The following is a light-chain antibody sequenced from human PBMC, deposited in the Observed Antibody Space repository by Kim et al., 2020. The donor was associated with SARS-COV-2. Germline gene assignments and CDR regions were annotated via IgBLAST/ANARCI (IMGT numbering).Light chain of an antibody. V-gene: IGKV3-20*01. CDR3: QQYGSSPNT. CDR2: GAS. CDR1: QSVSSSY. J-gene: IGKJ2*01. Sequence: EIVLTQSPGTLSLSPGERATLSCRASQSVSSSYLAWYQQKPGQAPRLLIYGASSRATGIPDRFSGSGSGTDFTLTISRLEPEDFAVYYRQQYGSSPNTFGQGTKLEI.